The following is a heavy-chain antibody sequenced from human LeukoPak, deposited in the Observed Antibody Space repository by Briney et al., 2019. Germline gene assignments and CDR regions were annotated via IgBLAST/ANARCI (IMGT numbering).Heavy chain of an antibody. CDR1: GFTFSSYA. V-gene: IGHV3-23*01. D-gene: IGHD3-22*01. CDR3: AKGSSGSRPYYFDY. CDR2: ITHSGGST. Sequence: GGSLRLSCAASGFTFSSYAMSWVRQAPGEGLEWVSAITHSGGSTYYSDSVKGRFTISRDNSKNTLYLQMNTLRAEDTAIYYCAKGSSGSRPYYFDYWGQGTLVTVSS. J-gene: IGHJ4*02.